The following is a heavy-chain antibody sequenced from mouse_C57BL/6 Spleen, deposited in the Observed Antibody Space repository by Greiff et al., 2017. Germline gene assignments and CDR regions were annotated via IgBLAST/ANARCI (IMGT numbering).Heavy chain of an antibody. J-gene: IGHJ2*01. D-gene: IGHD1-1*01. CDR2: IYPSDSET. V-gene: IGHV1-61*01. CDR3: ARRYALRKGYFDY. CDR1: GYTFTSYW. Sequence: QVQLQQPGAELVRPGSSVKLSCKASGYTFTSYWMDWVKQRPGQGLEWIGNIYPSDSETHYNQKFKDKATLTVDKSSSTAYMQLSSLTSEDSAVYYCARRYALRKGYFDYWGQGTTLTVSS.